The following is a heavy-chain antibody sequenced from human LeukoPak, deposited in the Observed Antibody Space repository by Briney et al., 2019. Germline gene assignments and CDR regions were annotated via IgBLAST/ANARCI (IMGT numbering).Heavy chain of an antibody. CDR2: ISSSGTTI. J-gene: IGHJ4*02. V-gene: IGHV3-48*03. Sequence: PGGSLRLSCVASGFTFSSYEFNWVRQAPGKGLHWVAFISSSGTTIYHTDSVKGRFIISRDNSRNSLYLQMNSLRAEDTALYYCARGSIPPDYWGQGTLVTVSS. CDR1: GFTFSSYE. D-gene: IGHD2-21*01. CDR3: ARGSIPPDY.